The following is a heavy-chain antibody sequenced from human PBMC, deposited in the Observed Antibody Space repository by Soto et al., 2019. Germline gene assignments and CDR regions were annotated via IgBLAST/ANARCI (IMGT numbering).Heavy chain of an antibody. CDR1: GGSVSSGDHY. Sequence: QVQLQESGPGLVKTSETLSLTCTVSGGSVSSGDHYWSWFRQRPGKGLEWIVYISHSGSACYNSSLKSRGTISIDMSKNQFALRLRSVTDADTAVYYCARDRPDNLNSCDAFDIWGTGTLVTVSS. V-gene: IGHV4-61*08. CDR3: ARDRPDNLNSCDAFDI. J-gene: IGHJ3*02. CDR2: ISHSGSA. D-gene: IGHD1-1*01.